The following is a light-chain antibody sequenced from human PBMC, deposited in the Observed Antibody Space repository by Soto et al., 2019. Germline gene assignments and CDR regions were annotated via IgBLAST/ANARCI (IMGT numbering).Light chain of an antibody. J-gene: IGKJ1*01. Sequence: EIVLTQSPGTLSLSPGEGATLSCRASQSISSSYLAWYQQKPGQAPRLLIYGASSRATGIPDRFSGSGSGTDFTLTISRLEPEDFAVYYCQQYGSSPWTFGQGTKV. V-gene: IGKV3-20*01. CDR3: QQYGSSPWT. CDR1: QSISSSY. CDR2: GAS.